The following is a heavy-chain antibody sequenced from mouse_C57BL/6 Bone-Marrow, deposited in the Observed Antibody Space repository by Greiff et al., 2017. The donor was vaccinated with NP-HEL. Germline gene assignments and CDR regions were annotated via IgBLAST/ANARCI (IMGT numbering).Heavy chain of an antibody. CDR1: GYAFSSSW. CDR3: AREVVGDY. CDR2: IYPGDGDT. D-gene: IGHD1-1*01. V-gene: IGHV1-82*01. Sequence: VQLQQSGPELVKPGASVKISCKASGYAFSSSWMNWVKQRPGKGLEWIGRIYPGDGDTNYNGKFKGKATLTADKSSSTAYMQLSSLTSEDSAVYFCAREVVGDYWGQGTTLTVSS. J-gene: IGHJ2*01.